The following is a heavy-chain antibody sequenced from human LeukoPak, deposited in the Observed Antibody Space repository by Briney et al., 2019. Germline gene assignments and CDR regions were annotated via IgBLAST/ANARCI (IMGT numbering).Heavy chain of an antibody. D-gene: IGHD3-10*01. CDR3: ASTMVRGVTAPKNFDY. CDR1: GGSFSGYY. Sequence: SETLSLTCAVYGGSFSGYYWSWIRQPPGKGLEWIGEINHSGSTNYNPSLKSRVTISVDTSKNQFSLKLSSVTAADTAVYYCASTMVRGVTAPKNFDYWDQGTLVTVSS. J-gene: IGHJ4*02. V-gene: IGHV4-34*01. CDR2: INHSGST.